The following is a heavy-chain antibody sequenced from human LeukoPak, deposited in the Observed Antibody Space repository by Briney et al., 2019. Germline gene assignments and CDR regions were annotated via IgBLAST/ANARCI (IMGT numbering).Heavy chain of an antibody. V-gene: IGHV1-2*02. CDR2: INPNTYGT. CDR1: GYIFSGYH. CDR3: ARGDKKENLSGPSGYFDP. J-gene: IGHJ5*02. Sequence: GESLKISCKGSGYIFSGYHIHWVRQAPGQGLEWMGWINPNTYGTNFAQKFHGRVSMTRDTSLSTAYMELSSLRSDDTAVYYCARGDKKENLSGPSGYFDPWGQGSLVTVSS. D-gene: IGHD3-10*01.